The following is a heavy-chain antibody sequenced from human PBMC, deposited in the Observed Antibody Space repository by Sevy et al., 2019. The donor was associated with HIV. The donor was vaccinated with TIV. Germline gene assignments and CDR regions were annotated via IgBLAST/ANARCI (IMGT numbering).Heavy chain of an antibody. J-gene: IGHJ6*02. CDR3: AKNENFWSGYLGMDV. Sequence: GGSLRLSCAASGFTFSNYAMNWVRQTPGKGLEWVSSISGSGDNTYYADSVKGRFTISRDISYNTVTLQMSSLRAEDTAVYYCAKNENFWSGYLGMDVWGQGTTVTVSS. CDR1: GFTFSNYA. D-gene: IGHD3-3*01. CDR2: ISGSGDNT. V-gene: IGHV3-23*01.